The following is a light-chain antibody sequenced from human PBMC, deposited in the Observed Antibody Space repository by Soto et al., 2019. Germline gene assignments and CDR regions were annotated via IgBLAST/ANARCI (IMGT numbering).Light chain of an antibody. J-gene: IGLJ2*01. V-gene: IGLV1-47*01. Sequence: QSVLTQPPSASGTPGQRVTISCSGSSSNIGSNYVYWYQQLPGTAPKLLIYRNNQRPSGVPDRFSGSKSGTSASLAISGLRSEYEADYYCAAWDDSLFVVFGGGTKVTVL. CDR1: SSNIGSNY. CDR3: AAWDDSLFVV. CDR2: RNN.